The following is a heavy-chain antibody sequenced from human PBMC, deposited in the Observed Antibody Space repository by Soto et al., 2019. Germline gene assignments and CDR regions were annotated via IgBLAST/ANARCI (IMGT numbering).Heavy chain of an antibody. J-gene: IGHJ5*02. D-gene: IGHD3-22*01. V-gene: IGHV1-18*01. CDR2: ISAYNGNT. CDR1: GYTFTSYG. Sequence: ASVKVSCKASGYTFTSYGISWVRQAPGQGLEWMGWISAYNGNTNYAQKLQGRVTMTTDTSTSTAYMELRSLRSDDTAVYYCARDSEYYYDSSGFNWFDPWGQGTLVTVSS. CDR3: ARDSEYYYDSSGFNWFDP.